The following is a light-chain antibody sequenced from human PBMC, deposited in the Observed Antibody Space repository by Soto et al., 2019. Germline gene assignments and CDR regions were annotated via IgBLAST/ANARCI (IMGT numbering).Light chain of an antibody. CDR2: AVS. Sequence: IQMTQSPSSLSASVGDRVTMTCRASQNIDNNLNWYQQKPGKPPKLLMFAVSTLQSGVPSRFSGSGSETDFTLTISSLQPEDFATYYCQQSDSPPNTFGQGTKLVI. CDR3: QQSDSPPNT. V-gene: IGKV1-39*01. J-gene: IGKJ2*01. CDR1: QNIDNN.